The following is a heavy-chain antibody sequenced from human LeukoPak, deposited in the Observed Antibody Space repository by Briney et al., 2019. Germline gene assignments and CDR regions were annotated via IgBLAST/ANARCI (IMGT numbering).Heavy chain of an antibody. CDR3: ARDSESGRYAAY. Sequence: PSETLSLTCTVSGGSISSYYWSWIRQPPGKGLEWIGYIYYSGSTNYNPSLKSRVTISVDTCKNQFSLKLSSVTAADTAVYYCARDSESGRYAAYWGQGTLVTVSS. CDR1: GGSISSYY. D-gene: IGHD3-16*01. V-gene: IGHV4-59*01. J-gene: IGHJ4*02. CDR2: IYYSGST.